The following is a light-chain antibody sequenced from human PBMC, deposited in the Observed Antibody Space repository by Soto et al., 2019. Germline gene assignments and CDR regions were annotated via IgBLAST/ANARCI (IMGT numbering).Light chain of an antibody. J-gene: IGLJ2*01. CDR3: AAWENSLSGPV. V-gene: IGLV1-44*01. Sequence: LTQPPSASGTPGPRVTLSCSGRSSNIGSNTVSWYQQLPGAAPNVLIYSDNKRPPGVPDRFSGSRSGASASLAISGLQSEDEADYYCAAWENSLSGPVFGGGTKLTVL. CDR1: SSNIGSNT. CDR2: SDN.